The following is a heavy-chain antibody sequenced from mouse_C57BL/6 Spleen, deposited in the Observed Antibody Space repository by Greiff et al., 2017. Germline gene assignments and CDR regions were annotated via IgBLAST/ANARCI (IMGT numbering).Heavy chain of an antibody. Sequence: VQLQQSGAELVMPGASVKLSCKASGYTFTSYWMHWVKQRPGQGLEWIGDIDPSDSYTNYNQKFKGNSTLTVNKSSSTAYMQLSSLTSEDSAVYYCAIRYGSSYWYFDVWGTGTTVTVSS. CDR3: AIRYGSSYWYFDV. V-gene: IGHV1-69*01. CDR1: GYTFTSYW. J-gene: IGHJ1*03. CDR2: IDPSDSYT. D-gene: IGHD1-1*01.